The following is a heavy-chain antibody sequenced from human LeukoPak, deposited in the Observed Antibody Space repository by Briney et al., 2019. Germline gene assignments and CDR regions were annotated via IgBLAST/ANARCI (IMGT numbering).Heavy chain of an antibody. D-gene: IGHD6-13*01. CDR2: ISSSSSYI. V-gene: IGHV3-21*01. CDR1: GFTLSSYS. Sequence: GGSLRLSCAASGFTLSSYSMNWVRQAPGKGLEWVSSISSSSSYIYYADSVKGRFTISRDNAKNSLYLQMNSLRAEDTAVYYCARDLAPLLIAAAGPFDYWSQGTLVTVSS. CDR3: ARDLAPLLIAAAGPFDY. J-gene: IGHJ4*02.